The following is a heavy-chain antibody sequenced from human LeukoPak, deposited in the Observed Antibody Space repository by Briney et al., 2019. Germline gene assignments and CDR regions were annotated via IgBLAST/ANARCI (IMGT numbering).Heavy chain of an antibody. CDR2: IRGSGGNT. J-gene: IGHJ4*02. V-gene: IGHV3-23*01. CDR3: AKDYYDSSIFSAPHLFAC. D-gene: IGHD3-22*01. Sequence: GGSLRLSCAASGFTFSSHAMTWVRQASGKGLEWVSSIRGSGGNTYYADSVKGRFTISRDNFQNTLYLQINSLRAEDTAVYYCAKDYYDSSIFSAPHLFACWGQGTLVTVSS. CDR1: GFTFSSHA.